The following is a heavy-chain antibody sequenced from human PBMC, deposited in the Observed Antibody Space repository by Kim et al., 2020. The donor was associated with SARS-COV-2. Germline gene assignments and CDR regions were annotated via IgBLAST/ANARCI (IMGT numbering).Heavy chain of an antibody. CDR1: GGSISSGGYY. Sequence: SETLSLTCTVSGGSISSGGYYWSWIRQHPGKGLEWIGYIYYSGSTYYNPSLKSRVTISVDTSKNQFSLKLSSVTAADTAVYYCARAGYVLRRITMVQGGRGPYGMDVWGQGTTVTVSS. CDR3: ARAGYVLRRITMVQGGRGPYGMDV. D-gene: IGHD3-10*01. V-gene: IGHV4-31*03. J-gene: IGHJ6*02. CDR2: IYYSGST.